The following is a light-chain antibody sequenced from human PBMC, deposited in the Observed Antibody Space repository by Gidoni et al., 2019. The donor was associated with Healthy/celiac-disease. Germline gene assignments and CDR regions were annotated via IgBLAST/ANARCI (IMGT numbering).Light chain of an antibody. CDR2: EGS. CDR1: SSDVGSYNL. V-gene: IGLV2-23*01. CDR3: CSYAGSSTYV. J-gene: IGLJ2*01. Sequence: QSDLTQPDSVSGSPGQSITISCTGTSSDVGSYNLVSWYQQHPGKAPKLMIYEGSKRPSGVSNRFSGSKSGNTASLTISGLQAEDEADYYCCSYAGSSTYVFGGGTKLTVL.